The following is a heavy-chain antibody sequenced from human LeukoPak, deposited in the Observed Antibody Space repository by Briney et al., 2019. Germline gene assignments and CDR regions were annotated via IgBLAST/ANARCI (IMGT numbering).Heavy chain of an antibody. CDR3: ARGGGNFDY. CDR2: IKRDESET. D-gene: IGHD2/OR15-2a*01. Sequence: QPGGSLRLSCSASGFTFNTYWMNWDRQAPGKGLEWVANIKRDESETYYVDSEKGRFTISRDNAKNSLSLQMNSLRAEDTAVYYCARGGGNFDYWGQGTLVTVSS. V-gene: IGHV3-7*01. CDR1: GFTFNTYW. J-gene: IGHJ4*02.